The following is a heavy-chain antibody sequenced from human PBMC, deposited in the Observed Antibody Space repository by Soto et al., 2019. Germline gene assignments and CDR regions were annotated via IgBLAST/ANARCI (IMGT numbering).Heavy chain of an antibody. D-gene: IGHD5-18*01. CDR3: ARDIRGYSRAFDY. CDR2: IYYSGST. CDR1: GDSVSSGSYY. V-gene: IGHV4-61*01. J-gene: IGHJ4*02. Sequence: PSETLSLTCTVSGDSVSSGSYYWTWIRQPPGKGLEWVGYIYYSGSTNYNPSLKSRVTISVDTSKNQFSLKLTSVTAADTAVYYCARDIRGYSRAFDYWGQGTLITVSS.